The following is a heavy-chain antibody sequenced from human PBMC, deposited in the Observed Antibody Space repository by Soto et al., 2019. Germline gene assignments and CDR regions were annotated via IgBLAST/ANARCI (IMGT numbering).Heavy chain of an antibody. Sequence: ASVKASCKASGYSFSDYDINWVRQATGQGPERMGWMNPNSGNTGYAQKFQGRVTMTRNTSINTAYMELSSLGSEDTAGYYCARDNMYNWNDEGWLEPCCQGILVTVSS. CDR3: ARDNMYNWNDEGWLEP. CDR2: MNPNSGNT. CDR1: GYSFSDYD. D-gene: IGHD1-20*01. V-gene: IGHV1-8*01. J-gene: IGHJ5*02.